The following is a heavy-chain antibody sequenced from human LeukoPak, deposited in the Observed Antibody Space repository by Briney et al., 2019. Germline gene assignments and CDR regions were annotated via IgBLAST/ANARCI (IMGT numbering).Heavy chain of an antibody. Sequence: GGSLRLSCVASGFTFSSYWMSWVRQAPGRGLEWVANIKEDGTQNYYVDSVKGRFTISRGNAKNSLYLQMNSLRADETAVYYCARLRPYSSTWYAYYGMDVWGQGTTVTVSS. J-gene: IGHJ6*02. V-gene: IGHV3-7*04. CDR2: IKEDGTQN. CDR3: ARLRPYSSTWYAYYGMDV. D-gene: IGHD6-13*01. CDR1: GFTFSSYW.